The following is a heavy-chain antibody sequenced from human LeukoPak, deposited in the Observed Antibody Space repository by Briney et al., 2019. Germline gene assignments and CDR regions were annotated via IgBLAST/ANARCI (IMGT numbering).Heavy chain of an antibody. J-gene: IGHJ4*02. CDR3: ARINLGDIVVVPAAIPVYFDY. Sequence: PGGSLRLSCAASGFTFSSYSMNWVRQAPGKGLEWVSSISSSSSYIYYADSVKGRFTISRDNAKNSLYLQMNSLRAEDTAVYYCARINLGDIVVVPAAIPVYFDYWGQGTLVTVSS. CDR2: ISSSSSYI. CDR1: GFTFSSYS. D-gene: IGHD2-2*02. V-gene: IGHV3-21*01.